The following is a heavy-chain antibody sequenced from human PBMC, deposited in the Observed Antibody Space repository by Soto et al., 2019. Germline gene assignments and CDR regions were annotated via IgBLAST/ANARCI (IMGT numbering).Heavy chain of an antibody. J-gene: IGHJ3*02. V-gene: IGHV4-4*07. Sequence: SETLSLTCTVSGGSIRSSYWSWIRQPAGKGLEWIGRFYNNGITNYNPSLKSRVTMSVDTSNNQFSLKLSSVTTADPALYLCGRESAFCSSPNCCRRACGIWDRGTMETV. CDR2: FYNNGIT. D-gene: IGHD3-3*02. CDR3: GRESAFCSSPNCCRRACGI. CDR1: GGSIRSSY.